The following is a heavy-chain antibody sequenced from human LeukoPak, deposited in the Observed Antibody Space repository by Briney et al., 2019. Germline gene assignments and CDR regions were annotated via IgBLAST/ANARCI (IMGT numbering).Heavy chain of an antibody. CDR2: IYHSGST. J-gene: IGHJ5*02. CDR1: GGSISSGGYS. V-gene: IGHV4-30-2*01. CDR3: ARVSFGGNSRQALRP. D-gene: IGHD4-23*01. Sequence: SETLSLTCAVSGGSISSGGYSWSWIRQPPGKGLEWIGYIYHSGSTYYNPSLKSRVTISVDRPKNQFSLKLSSVTAADTAVYYCARVSFGGNSRQALRPRGQGTLVTVSS.